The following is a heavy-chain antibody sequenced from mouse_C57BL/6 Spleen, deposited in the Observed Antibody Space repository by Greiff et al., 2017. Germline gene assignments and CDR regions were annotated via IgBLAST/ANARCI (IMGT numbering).Heavy chain of an antibody. CDR2: INPNNGGT. J-gene: IGHJ3*01. V-gene: IGHV1-18*01. CDR3: ARCDYDERFAY. D-gene: IGHD2-4*01. CDR1: GYTFTDYN. Sequence: VQLQQSGPELVKPGASVKIPCKASGYTFTDYNMDWVKQSHGKSLEWIGDINPNNGGTIYNQKFKGKATLTVDESSSTAYMELRSLTSEDTAVYYCARCDYDERFAYWGQGTLVTVSA.